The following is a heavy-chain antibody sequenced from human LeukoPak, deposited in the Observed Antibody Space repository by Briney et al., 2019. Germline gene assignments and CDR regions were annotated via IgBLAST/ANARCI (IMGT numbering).Heavy chain of an antibody. CDR1: GFTFSSYG. V-gene: IGHV3-33*01. CDR3: AREGSAYYDFWSGYYILDY. J-gene: IGHJ4*02. CDR2: IWYDGSNK. D-gene: IGHD3-3*01. Sequence: GGSLRLSCAASGFTFSSYGMHWVRQAPGKGLEWVAVIWYDGSNKYYADSVKGRFTISRDNSKNTLYLQMNSLRAEDTAVYYCAREGSAYYDFWSGYYILDYWGQGTLVTVSS.